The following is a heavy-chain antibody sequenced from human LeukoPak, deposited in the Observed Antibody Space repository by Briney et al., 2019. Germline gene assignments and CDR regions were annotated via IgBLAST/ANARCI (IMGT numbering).Heavy chain of an antibody. CDR3: AREVTTSRRWFDP. J-gene: IGHJ5*02. Sequence: SETLSLTCAVYGGSFSGYYWSWIRQPPGKGLEWIGEINHSGGTNYNPSLKSRVTISVDTSKNQFSLKLSSVTAADTAVYYCAREVTTSRRWFDPWGQGTLVTVSS. CDR1: GGSFSGYY. CDR2: INHSGGT. V-gene: IGHV4-34*01. D-gene: IGHD1-1*01.